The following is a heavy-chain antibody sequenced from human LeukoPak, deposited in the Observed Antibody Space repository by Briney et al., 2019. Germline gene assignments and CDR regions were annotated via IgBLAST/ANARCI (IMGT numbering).Heavy chain of an antibody. CDR3: ARGCSSTTCYDAFDI. Sequence: GGSLRLSCAASGFTFSSYDMHWVRQATGKGLEWVSAIGTAGDPYYPGSVKGRFTISRENAKNSLYLQMNSLEAGDTAVYYCARGCSSTTCYDAFDIWGQGTMVTVSS. CDR2: IGTAGDP. J-gene: IGHJ3*02. CDR1: GFTFSSYD. D-gene: IGHD2-2*01. V-gene: IGHV3-13*05.